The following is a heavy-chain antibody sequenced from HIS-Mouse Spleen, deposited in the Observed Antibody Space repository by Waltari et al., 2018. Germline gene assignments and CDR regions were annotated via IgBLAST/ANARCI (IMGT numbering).Heavy chain of an antibody. V-gene: IGHV4-39*07. CDR3: AREIPYSSSWYDWYFDL. D-gene: IGHD6-13*01. CDR2: IYYSGST. J-gene: IGHJ2*01. Sequence: QLQLPESGPGLVKPSETLSLTCTVPGGPISISSYYCGWIRQPPGKGLEWIGSIYYSGSTYYNPSLKSRVTISVDTSKNQFSLKLSSVTAADTAVYYCAREIPYSSSWYDWYFDLWGRGTLVTVSS. CDR1: GGPISISSYY.